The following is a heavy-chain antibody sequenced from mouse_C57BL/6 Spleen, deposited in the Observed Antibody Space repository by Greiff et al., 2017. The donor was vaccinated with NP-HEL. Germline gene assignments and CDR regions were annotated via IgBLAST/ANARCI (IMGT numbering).Heavy chain of an antibody. Sequence: VQLQQPGAELVKPGASVKVSCKASGYTFTSYWMHWVKQRPGQGLEWIGRIHPSDSDTNYNQKFKGKATLTVDKSSSTAYMQLRSLTSEDSAVDYCAIGGYYSFYWYFDVWGTGTTVTVSS. CDR1: GYTFTSYW. J-gene: IGHJ1*03. D-gene: IGHD2-3*01. V-gene: IGHV1-74*01. CDR3: AIGGYYSFYWYFDV. CDR2: IHPSDSDT.